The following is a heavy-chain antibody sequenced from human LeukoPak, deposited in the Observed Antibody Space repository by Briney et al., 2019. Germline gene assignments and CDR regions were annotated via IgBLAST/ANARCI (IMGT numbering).Heavy chain of an antibody. CDR1: GGSISSYY. CDR2: IYTSGST. V-gene: IGHV4-4*07. D-gene: IGHD6-19*01. CDR3: ANVGQWLVQGGVDY. J-gene: IGHJ4*02. Sequence: SETLSLTCTVSGGSISSYYWSWIRQPAGKGLEWIGRIYTSGSTNYNPSLKSRVTMSVDTSKNQFSLKLSSVTAADTAVYYCANVGQWLVQGGVDYWGQGTLVTVSS.